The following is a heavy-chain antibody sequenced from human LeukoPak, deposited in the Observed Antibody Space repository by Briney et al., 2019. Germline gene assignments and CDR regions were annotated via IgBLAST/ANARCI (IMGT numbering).Heavy chain of an antibody. J-gene: IGHJ3*02. V-gene: IGHV4-59*11. Sequence: SETLSLTCTVSGGSISSHYWSWIRQPPGKGLEWIGYIYYSGNTNYNPSLKSRVTISVDTSKNQFSLKLSSVTAADTAVYYCARRGFWSGYYYDIWGQGTMVTVSS. D-gene: IGHD3-3*01. CDR3: ARRGFWSGYYYDI. CDR2: IYYSGNT. CDR1: GGSISSHY.